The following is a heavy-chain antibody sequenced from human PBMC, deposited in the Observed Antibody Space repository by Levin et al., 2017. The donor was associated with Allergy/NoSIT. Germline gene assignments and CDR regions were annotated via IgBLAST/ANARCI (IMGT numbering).Heavy chain of an antibody. V-gene: IGHV4-59*01. J-gene: IGHJ4*02. CDR3: ARLGSSYSGYDTGGFDS. Sequence: SCTVSGGFITSYYWSWIRQPPGKGLEWIGYIYYTGSTNYSPSLQSRVTISVDTSKNHFSLILSSVTAADTAVYYCARLGSSYSGYDTGGFDSWGRGTLVTVSS. CDR1: GGFITSYY. CDR2: IYYTGST. D-gene: IGHD5-12*01.